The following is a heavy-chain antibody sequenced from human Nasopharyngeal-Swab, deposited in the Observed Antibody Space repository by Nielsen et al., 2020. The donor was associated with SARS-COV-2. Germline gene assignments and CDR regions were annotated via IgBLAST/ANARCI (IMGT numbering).Heavy chain of an antibody. CDR2: IRYDGSNK. CDR1: GFTFSSYG. Sequence: GSLKISCAASGFTFSSYGMHWVRQAPGKGLEWVAFIRYDGSNKYYADSVKGRFTISRDNSKNTLYLQMNSLRAEDTAVYYCAKDGDRDGYGDFCLDYWGQEPWSPSPQ. J-gene: IGHJ4*01. D-gene: IGHD4-17*01. CDR3: AKDGDRDGYGDFCLDY. V-gene: IGHV3-30*02.